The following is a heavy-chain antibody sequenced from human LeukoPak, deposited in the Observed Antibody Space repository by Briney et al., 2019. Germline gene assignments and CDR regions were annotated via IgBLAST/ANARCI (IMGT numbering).Heavy chain of an antibody. CDR1: GGTFSSYA. J-gene: IGHJ6*03. V-gene: IGHV1-69*04. D-gene: IGHD2-2*01. Sequence: ASVKVSCKASGGTFSSYAISWVRQAPGQGLEWMGRIIPILGIANYAQKFQGRVTITADESMSTAYMELSSLRSEDTAVYYCARGGCSSTSCYRRVYYYYYYYMDVWGKGTTVTVSS. CDR3: ARGGCSSTSCYRRVYYYYYYYMDV. CDR2: IIPILGIA.